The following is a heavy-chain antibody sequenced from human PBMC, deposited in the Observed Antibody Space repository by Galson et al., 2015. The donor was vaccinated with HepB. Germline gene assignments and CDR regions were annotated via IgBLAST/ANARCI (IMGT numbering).Heavy chain of an antibody. D-gene: IGHD2/OR15-2a*01. CDR1: GFTFSSYS. CDR2: ISSSSSTI. J-gene: IGHJ2*01. V-gene: IGHV3-48*01. Sequence: SLRLSCAASGFTFSSYSMNWVRQAPGKGLEWVSYISSSSSTIYYADSVKGRFTISRDNSMNTLYLQMNSLRAEDTALYYCAKDAFRFSIIRWYLDLWGRGTLVAVSS. CDR3: AKDAFRFSIIRWYLDL.